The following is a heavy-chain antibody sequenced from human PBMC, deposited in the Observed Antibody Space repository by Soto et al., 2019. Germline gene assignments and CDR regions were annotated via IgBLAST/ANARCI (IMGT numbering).Heavy chain of an antibody. D-gene: IGHD1-26*01. Sequence: QVQLQESGPGLVKPSGTLSLTCAVSGGSISSSNWWSWVRQPPGKGLEGSGEIYHSGSTNYNPSLKGRVTISVDKSKNQFSLKLSSVTDAHPAVYYCARVSGSYYYGMDVWGQGTTVTVSS. CDR1: GGSISSSNW. CDR2: IYHSGST. J-gene: IGHJ6*02. CDR3: ARVSGSYYYGMDV. V-gene: IGHV4-4*02.